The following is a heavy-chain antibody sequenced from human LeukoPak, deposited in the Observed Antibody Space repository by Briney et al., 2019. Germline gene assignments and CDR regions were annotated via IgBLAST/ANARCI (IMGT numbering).Heavy chain of an antibody. J-gene: IGHJ4*02. D-gene: IGHD6-13*01. CDR3: ARVGSSSWYGYFDY. CDR2: IYHSGST. Sequence: SETLSLTCAVSGGSISSSNWWSWVRQPPGKGLEWIGEIYHSGSTNYNPSLKSRVTIPVDKSKNQFSLKLSSVTAADTAVYYCARVGSSSWYGYFDYWGQGTLVTVSS. CDR1: GGSISSSNW. V-gene: IGHV4-4*02.